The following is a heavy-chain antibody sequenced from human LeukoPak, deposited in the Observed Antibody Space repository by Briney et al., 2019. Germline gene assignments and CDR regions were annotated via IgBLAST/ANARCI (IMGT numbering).Heavy chain of an antibody. Sequence: PGGSLRLSCAASGFTFSSYDMHWVRQATGKGLEWVSAIGTAGDTYYPGSVKGRFTISRENAKNSLYLQMNSLRAGDTAVYYCARVHRYDKTFDYWGQGTLVTVSS. J-gene: IGHJ4*02. V-gene: IGHV3-13*01. CDR1: GFTFSSYD. CDR2: IGTAGDT. D-gene: IGHD3-22*01. CDR3: ARVHRYDKTFDY.